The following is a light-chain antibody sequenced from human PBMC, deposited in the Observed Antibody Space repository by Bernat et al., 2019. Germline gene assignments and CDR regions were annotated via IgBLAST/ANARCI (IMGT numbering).Light chain of an antibody. Sequence: DIQLTQSPPFLSASVGDRVTITCRASQVIGIYLDWYQQKPRKAPKLLIYGASTLQTGVPSRFSGSGSGTAFTLTINNLQPEDFATFYCQHLNNFPITFGQGTRLEIK. J-gene: IGKJ5*01. V-gene: IGKV1-9*01. CDR2: GAS. CDR1: QVIGIY. CDR3: QHLNNFPIT.